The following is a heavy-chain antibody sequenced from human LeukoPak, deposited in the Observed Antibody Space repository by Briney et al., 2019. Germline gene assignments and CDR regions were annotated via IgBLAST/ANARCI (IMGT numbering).Heavy chain of an antibody. Sequence: GGSLRLSCAASGFTFSSYAMSWVRQAPGKGLEWVSAISGSGGSTYYADSVKGRFTISRDNSKNTLYLQMSSLRAEDTAVYYCAKGFMMVTPLGNYYYGMDVWGQGTTVTVSS. CDR1: GFTFSSYA. CDR3: AKGFMMVTPLGNYYYGMDV. V-gene: IGHV3-23*01. CDR2: ISGSGGST. D-gene: IGHD4-23*01. J-gene: IGHJ6*02.